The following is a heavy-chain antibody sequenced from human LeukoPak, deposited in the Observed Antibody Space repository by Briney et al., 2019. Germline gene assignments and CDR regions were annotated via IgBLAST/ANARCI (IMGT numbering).Heavy chain of an antibody. CDR1: GFTFSSFS. CDR3: ATGAASIGWLSHDH. V-gene: IGHV3-23*01. Sequence: GVSLRLSCAASGFTFSSFSMSWVRQTPGKGLEWVSDISGSASITKYADSVKGRFIISRDNSKNTLFLQMNSLTVEDTAVYYCATGAASIGWLSHDHWGQGTLVTVSS. D-gene: IGHD2-15*01. J-gene: IGHJ4*02. CDR2: ISGSASIT.